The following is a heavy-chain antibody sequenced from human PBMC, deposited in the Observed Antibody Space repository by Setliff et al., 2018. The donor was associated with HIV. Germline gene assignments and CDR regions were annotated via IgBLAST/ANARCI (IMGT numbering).Heavy chain of an antibody. CDR1: GCTFTGYY. CDR2: INPSGAGT. Sequence: ASVKVSCKTSGCTFTGYYLHLVRPGPGQGLEWMGLINPSGAGTSYAQKFEGRVTMTRDTSTDTVYMELSSLKSDDTALYYCVRRESDSGTKAGFRYWGQGPLVTVSS. V-gene: IGHV1-46*01. J-gene: IGHJ4*02. D-gene: IGHD2-8*01. CDR3: VRRESDSGTKAGFRY.